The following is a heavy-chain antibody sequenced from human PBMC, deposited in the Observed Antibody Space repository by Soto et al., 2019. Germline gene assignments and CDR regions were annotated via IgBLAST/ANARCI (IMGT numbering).Heavy chain of an antibody. CDR1: GFNFNSYT. CDR3: ARDSGYGSGASVSHYLDY. Sequence: GGSLRLSCAASGFNFNSYTINWVRQAPGKRLEWLSSISSSGYIFSTDSVRGRFTISRDNAKNSVYLQMDSLRAEDTAVYYCARDSGYGSGASVSHYLDYWGQGTLVTVSS. V-gene: IGHV3-21*01. J-gene: IGHJ4*02. CDR2: ISSSGYI. D-gene: IGHD3-10*01.